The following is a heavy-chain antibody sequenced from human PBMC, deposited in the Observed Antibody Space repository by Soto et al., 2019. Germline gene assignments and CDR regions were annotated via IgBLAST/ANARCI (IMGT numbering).Heavy chain of an antibody. CDR2: ISWKSSSI. Sequence: EVQLVESGGGLVQPGKSLRLSCDASGFTFDDYAMHWVRQAPGKGLEWVSGISWKSSSIGYADSVKGRFTISRDNAKNSLYLQMHSLTTEDTALYYCAKSTGGTANGMDVWGQGTTVIVSS. CDR1: GFTFDDYA. V-gene: IGHV3-9*01. D-gene: IGHD2-8*02. J-gene: IGHJ6*02. CDR3: AKSTGGTANGMDV.